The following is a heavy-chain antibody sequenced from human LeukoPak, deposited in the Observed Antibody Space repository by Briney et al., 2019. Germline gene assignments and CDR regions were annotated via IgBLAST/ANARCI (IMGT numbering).Heavy chain of an antibody. V-gene: IGHV3-23*01. Sequence: GGSLRLACAASGFTFSSYAMSWVRQAPGKGLEWISAISISGENTYYADFVKGRFTISRDTSRNTLYLQMHSLRAEDTAVYYCARLISTSSSRFSDCWGQGTLVTVSS. J-gene: IGHJ4*02. D-gene: IGHD6-6*01. CDR3: ARLISTSSSRFSDC. CDR1: GFTFSSYA. CDR2: ISISGENT.